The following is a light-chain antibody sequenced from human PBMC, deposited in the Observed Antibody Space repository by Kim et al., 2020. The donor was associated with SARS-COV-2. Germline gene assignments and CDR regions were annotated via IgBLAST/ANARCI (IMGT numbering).Light chain of an antibody. V-gene: IGLV3-1*01. CDR1: KLGDKY. Sequence: DSPGQTASLTCSGDKLGDKYACWYQQKPGQSPVLVIYQDSKRPSGIPERFSGSNSGNTATLTISGTQAMDEADYYCQAWDSSTVVFGGGTQLTVL. CDR3: QAWDSSTVV. J-gene: IGLJ2*01. CDR2: QDS.